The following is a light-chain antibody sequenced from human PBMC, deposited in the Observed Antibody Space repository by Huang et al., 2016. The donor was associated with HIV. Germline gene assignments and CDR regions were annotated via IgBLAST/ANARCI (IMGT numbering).Light chain of an antibody. CDR2: AAS. CDR3: QQVYSTPWT. Sequence: DIQMTQSPSSLSASVGDRVTITCRASQSIHSSLNWYQQKPEKAPKLLIYAASSLQSGVPSRFSDSGSWTDFTLTISSLQPEDFATYCCQQVYSTPWTFGQGTKVEIK. J-gene: IGKJ1*01. V-gene: IGKV1-39*01. CDR1: QSIHSS.